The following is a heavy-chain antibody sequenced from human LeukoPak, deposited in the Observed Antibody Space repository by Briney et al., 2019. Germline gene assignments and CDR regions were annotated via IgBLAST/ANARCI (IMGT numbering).Heavy chain of an antibody. J-gene: IGHJ4*02. CDR1: GGSISSYY. V-gene: IGHV4-4*07. Sequence: SETLSLTCTVSGGSISSYYWSWIRQPAGKGLEWIGRIYTSGSTNYNPSLKSRVTMSVDTSKNQFSLKLSSVTAADTAVYYCARDSSSLGYCSSTSCYIFDYWGQGTLVTVSS. D-gene: IGHD2-2*02. CDR3: ARDSSSLGYCSSTSCYIFDY. CDR2: IYTSGST.